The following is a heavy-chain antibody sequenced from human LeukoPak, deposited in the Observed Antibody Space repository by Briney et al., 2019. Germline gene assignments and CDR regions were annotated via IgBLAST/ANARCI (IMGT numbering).Heavy chain of an antibody. J-gene: IGHJ4*02. D-gene: IGHD6-19*01. V-gene: IGHV4-59*01. CDR1: GGSISSYY. Sequence: SQTLSLTCTVSGGSISSYYWSWIRQPPGKGLEWIGYVYYSGSTNYNPSLESRVTISVDTSKNQFSLKLSSVTAADTAVYYCAREYSSGWSGTGYWGQGTLVTVSS. CDR2: VYYSGST. CDR3: AREYSSGWSGTGY.